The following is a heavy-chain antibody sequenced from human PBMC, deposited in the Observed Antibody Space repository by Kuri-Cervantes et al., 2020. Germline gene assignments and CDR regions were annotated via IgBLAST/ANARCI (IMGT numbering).Heavy chain of an antibody. J-gene: IGHJ5*02. CDR2: INHSGST. Sequence: SETLSLTCAVYGGSFSGYYWSWIRQPPGKGLEWIGEINHSGSTNYNPSLKSRVTISVDTSKNQFSLKLSSMTAADTAVYYCARVPRGSSNWFDPWGQGTLVTVSS. V-gene: IGHV4-34*01. CDR3: ARVPRGSSNWFDP. D-gene: IGHD3-10*01. CDR1: GGSFSGYY.